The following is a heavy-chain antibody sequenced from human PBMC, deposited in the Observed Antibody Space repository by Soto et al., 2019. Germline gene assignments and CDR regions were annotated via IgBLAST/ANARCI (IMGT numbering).Heavy chain of an antibody. CDR1: GFPFSDYY. CDR2: TSSSSSYT. CDR3: ARAGAGYGGAFDI. J-gene: IGHJ3*02. Sequence: PGGSLRLSCAASGFPFSDYYMSWIRQAPGKGLEWVHYTSSSSSYTNYADSVKGRFTISRDNAKNSLYLQMNSLRAEETAVYYCARAGAGYGGAFDIWGQGTMVTVSS. V-gene: IGHV3-11*06. D-gene: IGHD4-17*01.